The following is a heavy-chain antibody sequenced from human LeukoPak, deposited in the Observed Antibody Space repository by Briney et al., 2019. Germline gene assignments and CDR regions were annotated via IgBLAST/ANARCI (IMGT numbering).Heavy chain of an antibody. Sequence: SETLSLTCTVSGGSISSYYWSWIRQPAGKGLVWIGRIYTSGSTNYNPSLKSRVTMSVDTSKNQFSLKLSSVTAADTAVYYCARFDGSYYFDYWGQGTLVTVSS. D-gene: IGHD1-26*01. CDR1: GGSISSYY. CDR2: IYTSGST. V-gene: IGHV4-4*07. J-gene: IGHJ4*02. CDR3: ARFDGSYYFDY.